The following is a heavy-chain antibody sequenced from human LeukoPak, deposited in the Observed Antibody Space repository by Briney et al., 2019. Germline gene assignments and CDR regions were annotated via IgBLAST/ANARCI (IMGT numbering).Heavy chain of an antibody. CDR1: GYTFTGYY. J-gene: IGHJ6*02. CDR3: ARSPLGYCSSTSCYTWENYYYGMDV. CDR2: INPNSGGT. D-gene: IGHD2-2*02. V-gene: IGHV1-2*02. Sequence: ASVKVSCKASGYTFTGYYMHWVRQAPGQGLEWMGWINPNSGGTNYAQKFQGRVTMTRDTSISTAYMELSRLRSDDTAVYYCARSPLGYCSSTSCYTWENYYYGMDVWGQGTTVTVSS.